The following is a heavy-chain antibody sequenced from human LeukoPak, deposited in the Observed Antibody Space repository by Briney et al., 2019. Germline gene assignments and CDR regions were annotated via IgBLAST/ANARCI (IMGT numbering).Heavy chain of an antibody. D-gene: IGHD1-26*01. CDR3: ATTESGSYYPLDY. J-gene: IGHJ4*02. Sequence: ASVTVSFMSSVYTFTGYYLHWVRQAPGQGLEWMGWINPNSGATNYAQKSQGRVTMTRDRSISTAYMELSRLRSDDTAVYYCATTESGSYYPLDYWGQGTLVTVSS. CDR1: VYTFTGYY. CDR2: INPNSGAT. V-gene: IGHV1-2*02.